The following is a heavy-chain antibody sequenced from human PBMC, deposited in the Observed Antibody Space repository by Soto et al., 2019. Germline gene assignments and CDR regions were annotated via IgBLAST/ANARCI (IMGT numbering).Heavy chain of an antibody. CDR2: IYSDGST. D-gene: IGHD5-18*01. CDR1: GFIVSRNY. J-gene: IGHJ4*02. CDR3: ARGSPQDTATVTYRTLFFEY. V-gene: IGHV3-53*01. Sequence: GGSLRLSWAVSGFIVSRNYMSWVRQAPGKGLEWVSIIYSDGSTYYADSVKGRFPISRDNSKNTLYLQMNSLRAADTAVYYCARGSPQDTATVTYRTLFFEYWAQGTLVTVSS.